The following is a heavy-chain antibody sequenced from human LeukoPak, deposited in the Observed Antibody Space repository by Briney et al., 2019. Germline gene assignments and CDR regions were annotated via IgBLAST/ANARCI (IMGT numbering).Heavy chain of an antibody. Sequence: PGGSLRLSCAASAFTFSDYSMNWVRQAPGKGLEGISYIDTSSSTMYYADSVMDRFTISRDNAKESLYLQMNSLRDEDTAVYYCAREDDSWGPNNLDLWGQGTMVTVSS. CDR3: AREDDSWGPNNLDL. D-gene: IGHD7-27*01. CDR2: IDTSSSTM. CDR1: AFTFSDYS. V-gene: IGHV3-48*02. J-gene: IGHJ3*01.